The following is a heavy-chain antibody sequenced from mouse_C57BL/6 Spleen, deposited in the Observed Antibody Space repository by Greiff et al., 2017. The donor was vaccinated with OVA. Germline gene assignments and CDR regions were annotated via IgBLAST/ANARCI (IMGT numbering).Heavy chain of an antibody. D-gene: IGHD1-3*01. CDR2: IHPNSGST. Sequence: VQLQQPGAELVKPGASVKLSCKASGYTFTSYWMHWVKQRPGQGLEWIGMIHPNSGSTNYNEKFKSKATLTVDKSSSTAYMQLSSLTSEDSAVYYCANNSGSPAWFAYWGQGTLVTVSA. CDR3: ANNSGSPAWFAY. J-gene: IGHJ3*01. V-gene: IGHV1-64*01. CDR1: GYTFTSYW.